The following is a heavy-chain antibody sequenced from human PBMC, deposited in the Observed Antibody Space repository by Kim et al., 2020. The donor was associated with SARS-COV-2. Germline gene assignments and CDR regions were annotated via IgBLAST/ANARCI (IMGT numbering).Heavy chain of an antibody. Sequence: GGSLRLSCAASGFTFSSYSMNWVRQAPGKGLEWVSSISSSSSYIYYADSVKGRFTISRDNAKNSLYLQMNSLRAEDTAVYYCARDLQTSIVVVPAAMTPYYYYYGMDVWGQGTTVTVSS. CDR1: GFTFSSYS. CDR3: ARDLQTSIVVVPAAMTPYYYYYGMDV. J-gene: IGHJ6*02. CDR2: ISSSSSYI. V-gene: IGHV3-21*01. D-gene: IGHD2-2*01.